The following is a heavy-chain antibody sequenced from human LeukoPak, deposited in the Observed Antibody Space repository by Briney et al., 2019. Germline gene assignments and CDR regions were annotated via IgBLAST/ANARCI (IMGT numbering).Heavy chain of an antibody. V-gene: IGHV4-34*01. CDR3: VRSMRTMIVVVMRGNWFDP. CDR1: GGSFSGYY. D-gene: IGHD3-22*01. J-gene: IGHJ5*02. Sequence: SETLSLTCAVYGGSFSGYYWSWIRQPPGKGLEWIGGINHSGSTNYNPSLKSRVTISVDTSKNQFSLKLSSVTAADTAVYYCVRSMRTMIVVVMRGNWFDPWGQGTLVTVSS. CDR2: INHSGST.